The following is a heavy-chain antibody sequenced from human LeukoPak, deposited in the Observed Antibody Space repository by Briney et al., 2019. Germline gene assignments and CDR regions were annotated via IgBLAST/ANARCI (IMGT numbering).Heavy chain of an antibody. J-gene: IGHJ4*02. CDR1: GFTFSSYS. Sequence: GGSLRLSCAASGFTFSSYSMNWVRQAPGKGLEWVSSISSSSSYIYYADSVKGRFTISRDNAKNSLYLQMNSLRAEDTAVYYCARDRRYCSSTSCPGDYWGQGTLVTVSS. V-gene: IGHV3-21*01. CDR2: ISSSSSYI. CDR3: ARDRRYCSSTSCPGDY. D-gene: IGHD2-2*01.